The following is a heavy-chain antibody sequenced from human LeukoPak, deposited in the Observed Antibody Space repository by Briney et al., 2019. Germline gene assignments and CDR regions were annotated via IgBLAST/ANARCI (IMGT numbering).Heavy chain of an antibody. CDR2: IYYSGSS. V-gene: IGHV4-59*12. CDR1: GGSISSYY. CDR3: ARGLIFGVVIKDPADAFDI. J-gene: IGHJ3*02. D-gene: IGHD3-3*01. Sequence: SETLSLTCTVSGGSISSYYWSWIRQHPGKGLEWIGYIYYSGSSYYNPSLKSRVTMSVDTSKNQFSLKLSSVTAADTAVYYCARGLIFGVVIKDPADAFDIWGQGTMVTVSS.